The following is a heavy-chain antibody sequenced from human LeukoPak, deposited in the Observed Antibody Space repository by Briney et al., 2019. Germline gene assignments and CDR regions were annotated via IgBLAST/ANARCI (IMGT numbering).Heavy chain of an antibody. CDR1: GDSVSSKSAA. CDR2: TYYRSKWYN. CDR3: ATAYYDISTGYLDY. D-gene: IGHD3-9*01. Sequence: SQTLSLTCAISGDSVSSKSAAWNWIRQSPSRGLEWLGRTYYRSKWYNDYAVSVKSRISVNPDTTKNQFSLQLSSVTPEDTAVYYCATAYYDISTGYLDYWGQGTLVTVSP. J-gene: IGHJ4*02. V-gene: IGHV6-1*01.